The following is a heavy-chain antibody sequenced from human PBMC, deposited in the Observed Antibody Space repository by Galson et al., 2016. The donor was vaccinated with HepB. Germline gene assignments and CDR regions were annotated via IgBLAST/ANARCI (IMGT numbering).Heavy chain of an antibody. J-gene: IGHJ1*01. V-gene: IGHV1-18*01. CDR1: GYTFTNYG. D-gene: IGHD6-13*01. Sequence: SVKVSCKASGYTFTNYGTSWVRQAPGQGLEWMGWISAYNGHTNYAQKLQGRVTMTTDTSTSTAYMELRSLRSEDTAVYYCATFLEYASSWFEDEYLQHWGQGTLVSVSS. CDR3: ATFLEYASSWFEDEYLQH. CDR2: ISAYNGHT.